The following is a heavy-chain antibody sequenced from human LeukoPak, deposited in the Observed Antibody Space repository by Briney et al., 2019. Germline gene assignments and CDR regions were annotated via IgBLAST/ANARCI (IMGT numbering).Heavy chain of an antibody. CDR3: ARDLSIVDPAYYFDY. V-gene: IGHV3-21*01. CDR2: ISRSSTYI. Sequence: GGSLRLSCAASGFTFDNYSMNWVRQAPGGGLEWVSSISRSSTYIYYADSVKGRFTISRDNAKNTLYLQMNSLRAEDTAVYYCARDLSIVDPAYYFDYWGQGTLVTVSS. CDR1: GFTFDNYS. D-gene: IGHD6-6*01. J-gene: IGHJ4*02.